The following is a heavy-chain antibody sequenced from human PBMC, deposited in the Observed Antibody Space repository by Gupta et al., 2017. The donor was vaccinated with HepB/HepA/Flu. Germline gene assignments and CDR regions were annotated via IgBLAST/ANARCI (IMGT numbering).Heavy chain of an antibody. CDR2: ISYDERNE. J-gene: IGHJ5*02. V-gene: IGHV3-30*18. Sequence: QVQMVESGGGVVQPGRSLRLPCAASGFTFSSYGMHWVRQAPGKGLEWVAVISYDERNEYYADSVKGRFTISRDNSKNTLYLQMNSLRAEDTAVYYCAKGYCSSTSCNRGNNWFDPWGQGTLVTVSS. D-gene: IGHD2-2*02. CDR3: AKGYCSSTSCNRGNNWFDP. CDR1: GFTFSSYG.